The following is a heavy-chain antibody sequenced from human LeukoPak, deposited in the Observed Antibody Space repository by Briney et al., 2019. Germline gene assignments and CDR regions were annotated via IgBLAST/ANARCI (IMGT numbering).Heavy chain of an antibody. CDR3: ARGRGLYAFDI. Sequence: GASVKVSCKASGYTFTSYDINWVRQATGQGLEGMGWMNPNSGNTGYAQKFQGRVTITRNTSISTAYMKLSSLRSEDTAVYYCARGRGLYAFDIWGQGTMVTVSS. V-gene: IGHV1-8*03. CDR1: GYTFTSYD. J-gene: IGHJ3*02. D-gene: IGHD2-2*01. CDR2: MNPNSGNT.